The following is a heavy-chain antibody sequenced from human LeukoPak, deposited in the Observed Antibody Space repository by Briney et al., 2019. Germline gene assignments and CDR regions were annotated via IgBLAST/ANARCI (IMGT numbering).Heavy chain of an antibody. CDR3: ARLQTYGNFLDDY. Sequence: SETLSLTCTVSGVSISTAYWSWIRQPPGEGLEWIGYIYYTGSTTYNPSLKSRITMSVDTSKSQFSLKLSSVTAADTDVYYCARLQTYGNFLDDYWGQGTLVTVSS. CDR2: IYYTGST. D-gene: IGHD4-11*01. J-gene: IGHJ4*02. CDR1: GVSISTAY. V-gene: IGHV4-59*01.